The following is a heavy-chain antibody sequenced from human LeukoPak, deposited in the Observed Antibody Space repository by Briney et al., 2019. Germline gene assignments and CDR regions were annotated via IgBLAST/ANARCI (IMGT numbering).Heavy chain of an antibody. J-gene: IGHJ3*02. CDR2: IIPIFGTA. CDR1: GGTFSSYA. D-gene: IGHD4-17*01. V-gene: IGHV1-69*01. Sequence: SVKVSCKASGGTFSSYAISWVRQAPGQGLEWMGGIIPIFGTANYAQKFRGRVTITADESTSTAYMELSSLRSEDTAVYYCAREGHDYGDYGPDAFDIWGQGTMVTVSS. CDR3: AREGHDYGDYGPDAFDI.